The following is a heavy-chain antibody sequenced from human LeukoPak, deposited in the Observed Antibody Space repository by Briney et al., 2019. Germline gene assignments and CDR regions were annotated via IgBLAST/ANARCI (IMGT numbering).Heavy chain of an antibody. D-gene: IGHD3-16*02. Sequence: SETLSLTCAVSGGSISSGGYSWSWIRQPPGKGLEWIGYIYHSGSTYYNPSLKSRVTISVDRSKNQFSLKLSSVTAADTAVYYCASLSPNYDYVWGSYRYLDYWGQGTLVTVSS. V-gene: IGHV4-30-2*01. J-gene: IGHJ4*02. CDR2: IYHSGST. CDR3: ASLSPNYDYVWGSYRYLDY. CDR1: GGSISSGGYS.